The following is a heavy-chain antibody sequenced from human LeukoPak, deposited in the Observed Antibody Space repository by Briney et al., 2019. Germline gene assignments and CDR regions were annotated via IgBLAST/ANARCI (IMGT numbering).Heavy chain of an antibody. CDR1: GFTFSSYE. D-gene: IGHD5-18*01. CDR2: ISSSGSNK. Sequence: GGSLRLSCAASGFTFSSYEMNWVRQAPGKGLEWVAYISSSGSNKYYADSVKGRFTISRDNAKNSLYLQMNSLRAEDTAVYYCARYSYSYGFAYYYYYMDVWGKGTTVTISS. J-gene: IGHJ6*03. CDR3: ARYSYSYGFAYYYYYMDV. V-gene: IGHV3-48*03.